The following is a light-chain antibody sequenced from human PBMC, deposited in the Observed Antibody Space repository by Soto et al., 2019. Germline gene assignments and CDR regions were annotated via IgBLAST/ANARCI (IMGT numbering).Light chain of an antibody. CDR2: WAS. CDR3: QDYYNIPWT. V-gene: IGKV4-1*01. J-gene: IGKJ1*01. CDR1: QSVFSSSKNKHS. Sequence: DIVMTQSPESLAVSPGERATINCKSSQSVFSSSKNKHSVAWYQQKPGQPPKLLIYWASSRETGVPDRFSGSGSGRDFALTISSLQAEDVAVYYGQDYYNIPWTFGQGTKVEVK.